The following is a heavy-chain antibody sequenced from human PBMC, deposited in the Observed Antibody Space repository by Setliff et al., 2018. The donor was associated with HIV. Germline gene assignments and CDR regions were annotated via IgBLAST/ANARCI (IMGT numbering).Heavy chain of an antibody. CDR2: ISYDGSDK. Sequence: GGSLRLSCAASGFTFGNFAMHWVRQAPGRGLEWVAVISYDGSDKYYADSVKGRFTISRDNAKNSLYLQMNSLRAEDTAVYYCARDRYCSGGSCYARFDYWGQGTLVTVSS. V-gene: IGHV3-30*04. D-gene: IGHD2-15*01. J-gene: IGHJ4*02. CDR3: ARDRYCSGGSCYARFDY. CDR1: GFTFGNFA.